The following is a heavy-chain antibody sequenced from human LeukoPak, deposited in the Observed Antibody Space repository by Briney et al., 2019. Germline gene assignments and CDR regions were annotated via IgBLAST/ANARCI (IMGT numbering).Heavy chain of an antibody. V-gene: IGHV4-39*01. CDR2: IYYSGTT. D-gene: IGHD2-8*02. J-gene: IGHJ4*02. Sequence: SETLSLTCTVSGGSISTSGYYWGWIRQPPGKGLEWIGIIYYSGTTYYNQSLKSRVTISVDTSKNQFSLTVNSVTAADTAVYYCARSLGYCTGATCYSFDSWGQGTLVTVSS. CDR1: GGSISTSGYY. CDR3: ARSLGYCTGATCYSFDS.